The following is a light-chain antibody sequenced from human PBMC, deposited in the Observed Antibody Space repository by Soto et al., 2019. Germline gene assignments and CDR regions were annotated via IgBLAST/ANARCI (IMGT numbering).Light chain of an antibody. Sequence: DIQMTQSPSTLSGSVGDRVTITCRASQTISSWLAWYQQKPGKAPKLLIYDASKSQFGVPSRFSGSGSGTDFTFTISSLQPEDNATYYCQQYDNRPFTFGPGTKVDIK. CDR2: DAS. CDR3: QQYDNRPFT. CDR1: QTISSW. J-gene: IGKJ3*01. V-gene: IGKV1-5*01.